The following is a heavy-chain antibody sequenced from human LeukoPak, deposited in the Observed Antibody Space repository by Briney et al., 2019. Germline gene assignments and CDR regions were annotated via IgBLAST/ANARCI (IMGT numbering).Heavy chain of an antibody. CDR3: ARHPAPGYCCGGSCYSGVDWWFDP. CDR2: IYPGDSDT. Sequence: GESLKISCKGSGYSFTSYWIGWVRQMPGKGLEWMGMIYPGDSDTRYSPSFQGQVTISADKSISTAYLQWSSLKASDTAMYYCARHPAPGYCCGGSCYSGVDWWFDPWGQGTLVTVSS. D-gene: IGHD2-15*01. CDR1: GYSFTSYW. V-gene: IGHV5-51*01. J-gene: IGHJ5*02.